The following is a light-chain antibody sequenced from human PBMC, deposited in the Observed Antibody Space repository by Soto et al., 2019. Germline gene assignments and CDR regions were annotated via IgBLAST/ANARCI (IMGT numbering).Light chain of an antibody. J-gene: IGKJ5*01. V-gene: IGKV3-20*01. CDR1: QSVSSSY. CDR2: GAS. Sequence: EIVLTQSPCTLSLSPGERATLSCRASQSVSSSYLAWYQRKPGQAPRLLIYGASSRATGIPDRFSGTGSETDFTLTINRLEPEDFAVYYCQQYENSPITFGQGTRLEIK. CDR3: QQYENSPIT.